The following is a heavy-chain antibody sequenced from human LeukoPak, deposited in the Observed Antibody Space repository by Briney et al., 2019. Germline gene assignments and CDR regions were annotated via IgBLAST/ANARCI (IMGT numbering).Heavy chain of an antibody. CDR3: ASSTSGSYYRGGYYFDY. J-gene: IGHJ4*02. D-gene: IGHD1-26*01. V-gene: IGHV4-39*01. CDR2: IYYSWST. Sequence: PSETLSLTCTVSGGSISSSSYYWGWIRQPPGKGLEWIGSIYYSWSTYYNPSLKSLVTISVDTSKNQFSLKLSSVTAAATAVYYCASSTSGSYYRGGYYFDYWGQGTLVTVSS. CDR1: GGSISSSSYY.